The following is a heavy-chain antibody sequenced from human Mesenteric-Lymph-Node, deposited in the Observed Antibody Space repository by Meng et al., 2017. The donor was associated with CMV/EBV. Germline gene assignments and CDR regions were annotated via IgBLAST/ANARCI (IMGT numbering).Heavy chain of an antibody. CDR3: AHMGADRDDSSGPYYFDY. D-gene: IGHD3-22*01. Sequence: LRTSGVGVGWIRQPPGKALEWLAVIYWDDDKRYSPSLKSRLTITKDTSKNQVVLTMTNMDPVDTATYYCAHMGADRDDSSGPYYFDYWGQGTPGHRLL. V-gene: IGHV2-5*02. CDR2: IYWDDDK. J-gene: IGHJ4*02. CDR1: LRTSGVG.